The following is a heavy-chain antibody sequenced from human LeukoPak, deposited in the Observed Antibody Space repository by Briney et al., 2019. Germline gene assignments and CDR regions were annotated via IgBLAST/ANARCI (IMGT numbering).Heavy chain of an antibody. V-gene: IGHV3-7*01. Sequence: GGSLRLSCAASGFTFSHDWMSWVRQAPGKGLEWVASIKQDGSGEHYVDSVKGRFTISRDNSKNTLYLQMNSLRAEDTAVYYCAKDPRITLFGVVTHFDYWGQGTLVIVSS. CDR1: GFTFSHDW. CDR3: AKDPRITLFGVVTHFDY. CDR2: IKQDGSGE. D-gene: IGHD3-3*01. J-gene: IGHJ4*02.